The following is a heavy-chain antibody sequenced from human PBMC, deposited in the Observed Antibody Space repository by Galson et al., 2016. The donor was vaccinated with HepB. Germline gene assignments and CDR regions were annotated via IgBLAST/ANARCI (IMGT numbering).Heavy chain of an antibody. D-gene: IGHD2-15*01. V-gene: IGHV1-69*13. CDR1: GGTFSSYA. Sequence: SVKVSCKASGGTFSSYAISWVRQAPGRGLEWMGGIIPIFATANYAQTFQGRVTITADESTSTAYMALSSLRSEDTAVYYCARKPCSGGSCQYYFDYWGQGTLVTVSS. CDR2: IIPIFATA. CDR3: ARKPCSGGSCQYYFDY. J-gene: IGHJ4*02.